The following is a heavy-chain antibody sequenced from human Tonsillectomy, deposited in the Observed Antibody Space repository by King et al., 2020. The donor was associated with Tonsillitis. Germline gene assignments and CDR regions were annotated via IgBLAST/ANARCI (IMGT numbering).Heavy chain of an antibody. CDR3: TKRSNDYGDYGVRGGFDS. CDR1: GFTFGDYI. V-gene: IGHV3-49*03. D-gene: IGHD4-17*01. CDR2: IRSKAYGGTA. J-gene: IGHJ4*02. Sequence: VQLVESGGGLVQPGRSLRLSCSASGFTFGDYIMSWFRQAPGKGLEWVGFIRSKAYGGTAEYAASVKGRFTFSRDDSKSIAYLQMNSLKTEDTAVYYCTKRSNDYGDYGVRGGFDSWGQGTLVTVSS.